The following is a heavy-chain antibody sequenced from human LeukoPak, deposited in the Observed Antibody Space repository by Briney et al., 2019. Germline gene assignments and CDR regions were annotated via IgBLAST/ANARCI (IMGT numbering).Heavy chain of an antibody. Sequence: ASVKVSCKASGYTFTSYGISWVRQAPGQGLEWMGGISAYNGNTNYAQKLQGRVTMTTDTSTSTAYMELRSLRSDDTAVYYCARGGGIYCSSTSCPPGEYYFDYWGQGTLVTVSS. CDR2: ISAYNGNT. CDR3: ARGGGIYCSSTSCPPGEYYFDY. J-gene: IGHJ4*02. V-gene: IGHV1-18*01. D-gene: IGHD2-2*01. CDR1: GYTFTSYG.